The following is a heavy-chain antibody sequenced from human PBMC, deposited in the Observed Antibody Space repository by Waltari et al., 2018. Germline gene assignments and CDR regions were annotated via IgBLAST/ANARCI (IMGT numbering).Heavy chain of an antibody. CDR3: ARDEVGGSYSDI. CDR1: GGSISSHS. CDR2: IYYSGST. V-gene: IGHV4-59*11. D-gene: IGHD3-10*01. Sequence: QVQLQESGPGLVKPSETLSLTCTVSGGSISSHSWSWIRPPPGKGLEWIGYIYYSGSTNYNPSLKSRVTISVDTSKNQFSLKLSSVTAADTAVYYCARDEVGGSYSDIWGQGTMVTVSS. J-gene: IGHJ3*02.